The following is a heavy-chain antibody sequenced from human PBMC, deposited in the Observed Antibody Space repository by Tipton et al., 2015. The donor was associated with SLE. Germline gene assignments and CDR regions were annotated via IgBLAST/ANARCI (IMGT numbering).Heavy chain of an antibody. Sequence: TLSLTCTVSDDSISGYYWSWIRQPPGKGLEWIGYIGHSGSTNYNPSLNSRVTMSIDTSKNQFSLKLTSVTAADTAVYYCASFDPDYWGQGTLVTVSS. CDR2: IGHSGST. V-gene: IGHV4-59*08. CDR1: DDSISGYY. J-gene: IGHJ4*02. CDR3: ASFDPDY.